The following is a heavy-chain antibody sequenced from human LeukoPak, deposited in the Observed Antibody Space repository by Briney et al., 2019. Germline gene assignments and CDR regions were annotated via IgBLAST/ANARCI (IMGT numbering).Heavy chain of an antibody. CDR3: AYYGDPPYNWFDP. Sequence: SETLSLTCTVSGGSISSSSYYWGWIRQPPGKGLEWIGSIYYSGSTYYNPSLKSRVTISVDTSKNQFSLQLNSVTPEDTAVYYCAYYGDPPYNWFDPWGQGILVTVSS. CDR2: IYYSGST. V-gene: IGHV4-39*01. D-gene: IGHD3-10*01. CDR1: GGSISSSSYY. J-gene: IGHJ5*02.